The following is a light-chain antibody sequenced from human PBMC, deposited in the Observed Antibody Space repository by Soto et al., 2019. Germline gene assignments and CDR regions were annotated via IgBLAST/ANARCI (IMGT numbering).Light chain of an antibody. CDR3: QQYYAYPVT. CDR2: DAS. Sequence: IQMTQSPSSFSASTGDTVTITCRASQTIYSYLVWYQQKPGKAPKLLIYDASTLQSGVPSRFSGGGSGTDFTLTISPLQSEDFATYYCQQYYAYPVTFGQGTRLEI. J-gene: IGKJ5*01. CDR1: QTIYSY. V-gene: IGKV1-8*01.